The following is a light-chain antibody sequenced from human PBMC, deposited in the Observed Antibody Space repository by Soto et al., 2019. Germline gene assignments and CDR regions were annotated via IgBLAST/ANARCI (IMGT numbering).Light chain of an antibody. CDR1: QRISTF. V-gene: IGKV1-39*01. CDR2: ASS. Sequence: DIQMTQSPSSLSASMGDIVTITCRASQRISTFLNWYQQRPAKAPKLLMSASSSLQSGVPSSFSGNGSDTYFSLTISCLQPEDFATYYCEQSYTFPCTFGKGTKLDIK. J-gene: IGKJ2*02. CDR3: EQSYTFPCT.